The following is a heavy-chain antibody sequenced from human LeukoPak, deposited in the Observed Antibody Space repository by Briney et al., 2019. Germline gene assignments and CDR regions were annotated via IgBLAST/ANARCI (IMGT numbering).Heavy chain of an antibody. CDR2: ISRSGGST. V-gene: IGHV3-23*01. J-gene: IGHJ6*02. CDR1: ELHA. D-gene: IGHD4-17*01. Sequence: GGSLRLSCAASELHAMTWVHQGPGRALEWVSAISRSGGSTYYVDSVEGGFTLSRNKSNNALYLQMNSLRAEDTAVYYFANLGGKTAYGDEDYGMDVWGQGTTVTVSS. CDR3: ANLGGKTAYGDEDYGMDV.